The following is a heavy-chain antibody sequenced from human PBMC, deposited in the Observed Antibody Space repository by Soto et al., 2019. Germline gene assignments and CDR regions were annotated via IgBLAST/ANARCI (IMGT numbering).Heavy chain of an antibody. CDR2: ISGGGDGT. CDR1: GFTFSNYA. D-gene: IGHD6-19*01. CDR3: ARGGYSRGWSFDY. J-gene: IGHJ4*02. Sequence: GGSLRLSCAASGFTFSNYAMSWVRRAPGTGLEWVSTISGGGDGTYYSDSVRGRFTISRDNSKNTLYLQINSLRADDTAVFHCARGGYSRGWSFDYWGQGTLVTVSS. V-gene: IGHV3-23*01.